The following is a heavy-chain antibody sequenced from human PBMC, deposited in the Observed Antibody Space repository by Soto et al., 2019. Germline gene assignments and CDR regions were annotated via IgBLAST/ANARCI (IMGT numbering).Heavy chain of an antibody. CDR3: ARGLPRSGVDF. V-gene: IGHV4-34*01. CDR2: IDHSGST. J-gene: IGHJ4*02. Sequence: QVLLQQWGAGLLKSSETLSLTCAVYGGSFSGYYWNWIRQPPGKGLEWIGEIDHSGSTNYNPSLKSRVTISVDTSKNQFSLKLTSVTAADTAVYYCARGLPRSGVDFWGQGTLVTVSS. CDR1: GGSFSGYY. D-gene: IGHD3-10*01.